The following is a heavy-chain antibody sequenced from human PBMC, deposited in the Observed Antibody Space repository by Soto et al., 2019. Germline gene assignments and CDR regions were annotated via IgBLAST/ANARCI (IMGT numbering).Heavy chain of an antibody. Sequence: GGSLRLSCAASGFTFSSYAMHWVRQAPGKGLEWVAVISYDGSNKYYADSVKGRFTISRDNSKNTLYLQMNSLRAEDTAVYYCARDRYVVVVAATNYWGQGTLVTVSS. CDR3: ARDRYVVVVAATNY. V-gene: IGHV3-30-3*01. CDR2: ISYDGSNK. CDR1: GFTFSSYA. J-gene: IGHJ4*02. D-gene: IGHD2-15*01.